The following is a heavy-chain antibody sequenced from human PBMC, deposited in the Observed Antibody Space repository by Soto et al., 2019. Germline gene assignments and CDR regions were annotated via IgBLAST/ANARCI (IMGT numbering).Heavy chain of an antibody. V-gene: IGHV4-59*01. J-gene: IGHJ2*01. Sequence: QVQLQESGPGLVKPSETLSLTCTVSGGSISSYYWSWIRQPPGKGLEWIGYIYYSGSTNYNPALNSRVPTSVDTSKTQSSLKLSSVTAADTAVYYCSRQVAGYFALWGRGTLVTVSS. D-gene: IGHD2-15*01. CDR1: GGSISSYY. CDR2: IYYSGST. CDR3: SRQVAGYFAL.